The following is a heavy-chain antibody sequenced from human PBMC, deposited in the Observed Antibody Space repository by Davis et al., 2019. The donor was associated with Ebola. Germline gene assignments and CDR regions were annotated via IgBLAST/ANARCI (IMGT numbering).Heavy chain of an antibody. J-gene: IGHJ6*02. D-gene: IGHD3-3*01. Sequence: SETLSLTCAVSGGSISSSNWWSWVRQPPGKGLEWIGEIYHSGSTNYNPSLKSRVTISVDKSKNQFSLKLSSVTAADTAVYYCARGRVDYDFWSGYYRSYYYGMDVWGQGTTVTVSS. CDR3: ARGRVDYDFWSGYYRSYYYGMDV. V-gene: IGHV4-4*02. CDR2: IYHSGST. CDR1: GGSISSSNW.